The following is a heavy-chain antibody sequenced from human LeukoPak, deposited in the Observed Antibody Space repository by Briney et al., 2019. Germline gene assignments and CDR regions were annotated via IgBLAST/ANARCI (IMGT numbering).Heavy chain of an antibody. J-gene: IGHJ4*02. CDR1: GITFSTFG. CDR2: IRYDGRNE. Sequence: GGSLRLSCAASGITFSTFGMHWVRQAPGKGLEWVAFIRYDGRNEYYADSVKGRFTISRDNSKNTLYVQMTSLRAEDTAVYYCAKDQSRSSSNKGGGFDYWGQGTLVTVSS. V-gene: IGHV3-30*02. D-gene: IGHD6-6*01. CDR3: AKDQSRSSSNKGGGFDY.